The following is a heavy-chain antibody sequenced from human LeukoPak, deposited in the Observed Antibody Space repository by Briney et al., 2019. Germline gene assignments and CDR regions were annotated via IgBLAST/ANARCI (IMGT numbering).Heavy chain of an antibody. CDR3: ARKVGAIDY. V-gene: IGHV3-7*01. CDR1: GFTFSSYW. CDR2: IKQDGSEK. D-gene: IGHD1-26*01. Sequence: GGSLRLSCAAYGFTFSSYWMSWVRQAPGKGLEWVANIKQDGSEKYYVDSVKGRFTIYRDNAKNSLYLQMNSLRGEDTAVYYCARKVGAIDYWGQGTLVTVSS. J-gene: IGHJ4*02.